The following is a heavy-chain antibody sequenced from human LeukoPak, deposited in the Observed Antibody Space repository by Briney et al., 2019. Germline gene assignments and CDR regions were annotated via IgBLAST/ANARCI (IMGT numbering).Heavy chain of an antibody. CDR1: GFTFSSYA. Sequence: PGGSLRLSCAASGFTFSSYAMSWVRQAPGKGLEWVSGISGSRGNTYYAGSVKGRFTVSRDNSRNTLYLQMDSLRAEDTAIYYCAKDRGSFDWLEAFDIWGQGTMVTVSS. J-gene: IGHJ3*02. V-gene: IGHV3-23*01. D-gene: IGHD3-9*01. CDR2: ISGSRGNT. CDR3: AKDRGSFDWLEAFDI.